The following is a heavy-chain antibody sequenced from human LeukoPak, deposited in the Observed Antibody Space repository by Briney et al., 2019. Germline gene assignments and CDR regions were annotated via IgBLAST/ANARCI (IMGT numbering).Heavy chain of an antibody. CDR1: GFTVSSNY. D-gene: IGHD6-13*01. CDR3: ARVTAASLGFDY. J-gene: IGHJ4*02. Sequence: GGSLRLSCAASGFTVSSNYMSWVRQAPGKGLEWVSVIYSGGSTYYADSVKGRFTISRDNSKNTLYLQMNSLRAEDTAVYYCARVTAASLGFDYWGQGTLVAVSS. V-gene: IGHV3-66*01. CDR2: IYSGGST.